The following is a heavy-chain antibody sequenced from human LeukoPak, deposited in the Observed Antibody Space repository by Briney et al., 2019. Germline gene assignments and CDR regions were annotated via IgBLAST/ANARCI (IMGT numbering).Heavy chain of an antibody. Sequence: SETLSLTCAVYGGSFSGYYCSWIRQPPRKGLEWIGEINHSGSTNYNPSLKSRVTISVDTSKNQFSLKLSSVTAADTAVYYCARLTYSNNWYFRRGLDNWFDPWGQGTLVTVSS. J-gene: IGHJ5*02. CDR3: ARLTYSNNWYFRRGLDNWFDP. CDR2: INHSGST. D-gene: IGHD6-13*01. V-gene: IGHV4-34*01. CDR1: GGSFSGYY.